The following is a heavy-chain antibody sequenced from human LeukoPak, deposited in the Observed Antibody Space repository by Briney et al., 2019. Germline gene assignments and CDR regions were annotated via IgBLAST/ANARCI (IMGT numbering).Heavy chain of an antibody. CDR1: EFTFSDYS. CDR2: ISGSGGST. Sequence: GGSLRLSCAASEFTFSDYSVSWVRQAPGKGLEWVSAISGSGGSTYYADSVKGRFTISRDNSKNTLYLQMNSLRAEDTAVYYCAKGGQVTDYWGQGTLVTVSS. D-gene: IGHD2-21*02. CDR3: AKGGQVTDY. V-gene: IGHV3-23*01. J-gene: IGHJ4*02.